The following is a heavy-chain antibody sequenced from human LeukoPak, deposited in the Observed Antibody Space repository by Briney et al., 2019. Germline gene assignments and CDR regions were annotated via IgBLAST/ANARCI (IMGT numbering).Heavy chain of an antibody. CDR2: INNSGGST. CDR3: AELGITMIGGV. J-gene: IGHJ6*04. Sequence: PGGSLRLSCAASGFTFSSYGMSWVRQAPGKGLEWVSSINNSGGSTHYADSVKGRFTISRDNAKNSLYLQMNSLRAEDTAVYYCAELGITMIGGVWGKGTTVTISS. D-gene: IGHD3-10*02. V-gene: IGHV3-48*04. CDR1: GFTFSSYG.